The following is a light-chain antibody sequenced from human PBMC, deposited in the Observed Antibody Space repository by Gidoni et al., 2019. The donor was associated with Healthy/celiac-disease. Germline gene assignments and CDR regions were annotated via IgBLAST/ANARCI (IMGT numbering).Light chain of an antibody. J-gene: IGLJ2*01. CDR1: NSGSKS. CDR2: DDS. V-gene: IGLV3-21*03. CDR3: QVWDSSSDHPEVV. Sequence: SYVLTQPPSVSVAPGKTARITCGGNNSGSKSVHWYQQKPGQAPVLVVYDDSDRPSGIPERFSGSNSGNTATLTISRVEAGDEADYYCQVWDSSSDHPEVVFGGGTKLTVL.